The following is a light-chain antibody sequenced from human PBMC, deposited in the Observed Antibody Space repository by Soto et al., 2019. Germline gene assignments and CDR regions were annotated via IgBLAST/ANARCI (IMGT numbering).Light chain of an antibody. CDR3: QQSNNWPWT. CDR1: QSVSSS. V-gene: IGKV3-15*01. J-gene: IGKJ1*01. CDR2: GAS. Sequence: EIVMTQSPATLSVSPGERATLSCRASQSVSSSLAWYQQKPGQAPRLLIYGASTRATGVPAKFRGSGSGTEFTLTISSLQSEDFAVYYCQQSNNWPWTFGQGNKVDVK.